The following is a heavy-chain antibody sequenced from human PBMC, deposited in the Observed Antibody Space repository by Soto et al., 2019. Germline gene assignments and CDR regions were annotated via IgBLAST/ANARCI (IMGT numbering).Heavy chain of an antibody. V-gene: IGHV1-18*01. D-gene: IGHD3-10*01. CDR1: GYTFTSHG. J-gene: IGHJ6*03. CDR2: ISASNGDT. Sequence: QVQLVQSGGVMKKPGASVKVSCKASGYTFTSHGISWVRQAPGQGLEWMGWISASNGDTNYAQKYQGRVTVTTDTSTSTGYMELRSLRSEDTAVYYCARMVRGSNIDYYHYMAVWGEGTTVTVSS. CDR3: ARMVRGSNIDYYHYMAV.